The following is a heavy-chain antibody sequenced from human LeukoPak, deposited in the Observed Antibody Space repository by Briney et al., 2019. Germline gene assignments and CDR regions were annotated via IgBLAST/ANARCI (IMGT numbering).Heavy chain of an antibody. J-gene: IGHJ3*02. V-gene: IGHV3-53*01. CDR3: ARGQMIRGALDAFDI. D-gene: IGHD3-10*01. CDR1: GFSVSSHF. CDR2: IYSGGDT. Sequence: GGSLRLSCAASGFSVSSHFMNWVRQAPGKGLEWVSVIYSGGDTYFADSVKGRFTISRDNSKNTLYLQMNSLTAEDTAVYYCARGQMIRGALDAFDIWGQGTMVTVAS.